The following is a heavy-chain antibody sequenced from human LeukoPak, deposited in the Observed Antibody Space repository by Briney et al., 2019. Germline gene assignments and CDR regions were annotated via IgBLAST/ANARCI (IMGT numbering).Heavy chain of an antibody. V-gene: IGHV3-11*05. Sequence: GRSLRLSCAASGFTFSDYYMSWIRQAPGKGLECASYISSGSTYTNYADSVKGRFTISRDNAKNSLILQMNSLRAEDTALYYCARGRRGWALDYWGQGTLVTVSS. J-gene: IGHJ4*02. D-gene: IGHD6-19*01. CDR1: GFTFSDYY. CDR3: ARGRRGWALDY. CDR2: ISSGSTYT.